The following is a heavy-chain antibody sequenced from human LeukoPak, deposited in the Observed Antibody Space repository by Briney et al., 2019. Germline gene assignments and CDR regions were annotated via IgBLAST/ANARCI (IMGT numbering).Heavy chain of an antibody. J-gene: IGHJ3*02. CDR1: GLSVSDNY. CDR3: AGPLTTDAFDI. D-gene: IGHD4-17*01. V-gene: IGHV3-53*01. CDR2: IYSGGRT. Sequence: GGSLRLSCAASGLSVSDNYMNWVRQAPGKGLEWVSVIYSGGRTYYADSVKGRFTLSRDNSKNTLYLQMNNLRAEDTAVYYCAGPLTTDAFDIWGQGTMVIVSS.